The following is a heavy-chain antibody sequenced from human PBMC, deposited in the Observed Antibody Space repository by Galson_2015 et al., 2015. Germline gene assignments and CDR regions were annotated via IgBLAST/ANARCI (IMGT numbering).Heavy chain of an antibody. Sequence: SLRLSCAASGFTFSSYWMSWVRQAPGKGLEWVANIKQDGSEKYYVDSVKGRFTISRDNAKNSLYLQMNSLRAEDTAVYYCAREGPWAAAVTPPQYYYGMDVWGQGTTVTVSS. D-gene: IGHD6-13*01. V-gene: IGHV3-7*03. J-gene: IGHJ6*02. CDR1: GFTFSSYW. CDR2: IKQDGSEK. CDR3: AREGPWAAAVTPPQYYYGMDV.